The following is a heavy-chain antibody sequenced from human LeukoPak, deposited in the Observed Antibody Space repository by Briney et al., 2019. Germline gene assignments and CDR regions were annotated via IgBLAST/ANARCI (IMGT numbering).Heavy chain of an antibody. CDR1: GYTFTSYA. V-gene: IGHV7-4-1*02. J-gene: IGHJ4*02. CDR3: ARVGSSYYDILTGYSPDY. CDR2: INTKTGNP. D-gene: IGHD3-9*01. Sequence: ASVKVSCKASGYTFTSYAMNWVRQAPGQGLEWMGWINTKTGNPTYAQGFTGRFVFSLDTSVSTAYLQISSLKAEDTAVYYCARVGSSYYDILTGYSPDYWGQGTLVTVSS.